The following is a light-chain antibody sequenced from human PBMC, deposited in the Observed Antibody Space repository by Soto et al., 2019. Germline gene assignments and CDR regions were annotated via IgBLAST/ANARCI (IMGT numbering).Light chain of an antibody. J-gene: IGKJ1*01. Sequence: DIQMTQSPSSVSASVGDRGTISCRASHDVRSWLAWYQQKPGKAPNLLIYGASTLQSGVPSRFSGSESGTDFTLTISSLQPGDVATYYCQQAKGGSWTFGQGTKVEIK. CDR1: HDVRSW. V-gene: IGKV1-12*01. CDR3: QQAKGGSWT. CDR2: GAS.